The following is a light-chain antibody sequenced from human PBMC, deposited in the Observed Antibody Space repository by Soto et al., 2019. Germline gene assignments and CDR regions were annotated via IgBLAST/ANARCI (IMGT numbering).Light chain of an antibody. Sequence: DIQMTQSPSTLSASVGDRVTITCRASQSISNWLAWYQQRPGQAPKLLMYKASSLQSGVPSRFSGSGSGTDFTLTISSLQSEDFAVYYCQQYENWPQLTFGGGTKVDI. CDR3: QQYENWPQLT. CDR2: KAS. CDR1: QSISNW. V-gene: IGKV1-5*03. J-gene: IGKJ4*01.